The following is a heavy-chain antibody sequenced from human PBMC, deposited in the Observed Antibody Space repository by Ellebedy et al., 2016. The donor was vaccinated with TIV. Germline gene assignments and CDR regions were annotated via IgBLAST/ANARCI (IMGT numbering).Heavy chain of an antibody. V-gene: IGHV1-18*01. CDR1: GYTFTNYG. Sequence: ASVKVSCXASGYTFTNYGISWVRQAPGQGLEWMGWISTYNGNTNYAQKFQGRVTITADKSTSTAYIDLSSLRSEDTAVYYCARGTFSSSSYGMDVWGQGTTVTVSS. D-gene: IGHD6-13*01. CDR2: ISTYNGNT. CDR3: ARGTFSSSSYGMDV. J-gene: IGHJ6*02.